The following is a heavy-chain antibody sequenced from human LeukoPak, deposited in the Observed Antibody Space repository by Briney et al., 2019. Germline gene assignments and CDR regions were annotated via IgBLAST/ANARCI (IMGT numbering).Heavy chain of an antibody. CDR3: AREARGWFDP. CDR1: GGSISSYY. CDR2: IYYSGST. Sequence: SETLSLTCTVSGGSISSYYWSWIRQPPGKGLEWTGYIYYSGSTNYNPSLKSRVTISVDTSKNQFSLKLSSVTAADTAVYYCAREARGWFDPWGQGTLVTVSS. J-gene: IGHJ5*02. V-gene: IGHV4-59*01.